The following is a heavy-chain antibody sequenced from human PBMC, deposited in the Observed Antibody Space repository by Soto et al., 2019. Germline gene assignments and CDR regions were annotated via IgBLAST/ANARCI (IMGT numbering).Heavy chain of an antibody. Sequence: SETLSLTCTVSGDSISSSNYYWGWIRQPPGKGLEWIANIYYSGITYCNPSLKSRVAISVDTSKNQFSLKLSSVSAADTAIYYCARSKSGYYKYSDHWRQGTLVTVPS. V-gene: IGHV4-39*01. J-gene: IGHJ4*02. CDR3: ARSKSGYYKYSDH. D-gene: IGHD5-12*01. CDR1: GDSISSSNYY. CDR2: IYYSGIT.